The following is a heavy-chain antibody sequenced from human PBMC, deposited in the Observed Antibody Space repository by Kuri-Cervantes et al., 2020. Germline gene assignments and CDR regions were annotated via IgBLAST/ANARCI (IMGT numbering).Heavy chain of an antibody. D-gene: IGHD1-1*01. J-gene: IGHJ5*02. CDR2: ISWNSGNI. V-gene: IGHV3-9*01. CDR1: GFTFSSYE. CDR3: AKAQDAQLVRSPFDP. Sequence: SLKISCAASGFTFSSYEMNWVRQAPGKGLEWVSGISWNSGNIGYADSVKGRFTISRDNAKNSLYLQMNSLRAEDTALYYCAKAQDAQLVRSPFDPWGQGTLVTVSS.